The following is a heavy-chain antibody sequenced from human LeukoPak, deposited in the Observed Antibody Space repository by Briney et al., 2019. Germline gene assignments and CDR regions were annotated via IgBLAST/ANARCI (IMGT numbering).Heavy chain of an antibody. CDR2: INHSGST. Sequence: SETLSLTCAVYGGFFSGYYWSWIRQPPGKGLEWIGEINHSGSTNYNPSLKSRVTISVDTSKNQFSLKLSSVTAADTAVYYCARARFTMVRGVSFLDYWGQGTLVTVSS. CDR1: GGFFSGYY. D-gene: IGHD3-10*01. V-gene: IGHV4-34*01. CDR3: ARARFTMVRGVSFLDY. J-gene: IGHJ4*02.